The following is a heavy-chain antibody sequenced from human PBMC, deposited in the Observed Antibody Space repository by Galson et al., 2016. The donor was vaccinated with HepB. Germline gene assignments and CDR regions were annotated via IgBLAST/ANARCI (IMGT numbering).Heavy chain of an antibody. CDR1: GFTFGHYA. CDR2: ISWNSDSI. CDR3: AKSDCSSTSCFPDY. J-gene: IGHJ4*02. D-gene: IGHD2-2*01. Sequence: SLRLSCAASGFTFGHYAMHWVRQAPGKGLEWVSGISWNSDSIGYADSVMGRFTISRDNAKNSLYLQMNSLRAEDTALYYCAKSDCSSTSCFPDYWGQGTLVTVSS. V-gene: IGHV3-9*01.